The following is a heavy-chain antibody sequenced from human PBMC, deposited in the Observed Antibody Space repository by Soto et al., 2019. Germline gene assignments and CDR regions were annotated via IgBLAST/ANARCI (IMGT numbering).Heavy chain of an antibody. CDR1: GVNFSGYS. Sequence: GGSMRLCYAAAGVNFSGYSMSWVRQAPGKGLEWVSSISRSAGNTYYADSVKGRFTISRDNAKNSMYLQMNSLRAEDTAVYYCARDQVPGLDAFDIWGQGTMVTVAS. V-gene: IGHV3-21*01. CDR3: ARDQVPGLDAFDI. CDR2: ISRSAGNT. J-gene: IGHJ3*02.